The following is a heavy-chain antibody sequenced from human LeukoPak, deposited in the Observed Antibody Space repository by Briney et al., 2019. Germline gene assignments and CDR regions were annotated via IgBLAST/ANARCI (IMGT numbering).Heavy chain of an antibody. CDR2: IYHSGST. J-gene: IGHJ5*02. D-gene: IGHD5-18*01. Sequence: SQTLSLTCTVSGGSISSGGYYWSWIRQPPGKGLEWIGYIYHSGSTYYNPSLKSRVTISVDRSKNQFSLKLSSVTAADTAVYYCARGLGYSYGGLVYNWFDPWGQGTLVTVSS. CDR3: ARGLGYSYGGLVYNWFDP. CDR1: GGSISSGGYY. V-gene: IGHV4-30-2*01.